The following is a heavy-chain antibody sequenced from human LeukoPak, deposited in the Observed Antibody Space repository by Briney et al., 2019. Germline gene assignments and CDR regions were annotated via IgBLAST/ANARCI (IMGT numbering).Heavy chain of an antibody. CDR1: GFTFTSSA. V-gene: IGHV1-58*02. CDR3: AAIYCSGGSCPYWYFDL. J-gene: IGHJ2*01. D-gene: IGHD2-15*01. Sequence: GTSVTVSCKASGFTFTSSAMQWVRQARGQRREWIGWIVVGSGNTNYAHKFQERVTITRDMSTSTAYMELSSLRSEDTAVYYCAAIYCSGGSCPYWYFDLWGGGTLVTVSS. CDR2: IVVGSGNT.